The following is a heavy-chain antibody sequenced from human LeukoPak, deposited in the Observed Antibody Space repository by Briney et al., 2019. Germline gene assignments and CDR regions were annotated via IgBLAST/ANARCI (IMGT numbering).Heavy chain of an antibody. CDR3: AKATPSSSWNYGMDV. CDR2: ISGSGGST. V-gene: IGHV3-23*01. D-gene: IGHD6-13*01. CDR1: GFTFSGYA. Sequence: GGSLRLSCAASGFTFSGYAMSWVRQAPGKGLEWVSAISGSGGSTYYADSVKGRFTISRDNSKNTLYLQMNSLRAEDTAVYYCAKATPSSSWNYGMDVWSQGTTVTVSS. J-gene: IGHJ6*02.